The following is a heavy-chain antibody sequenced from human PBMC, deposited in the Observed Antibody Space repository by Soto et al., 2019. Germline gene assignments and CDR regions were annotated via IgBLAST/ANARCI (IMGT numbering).Heavy chain of an antibody. V-gene: IGHV1-18*04. CDR1: GYTFTTFG. J-gene: IGHJ4*02. Sequence: QVQLVQSGGEVKKPGASVKVSCKASGYTFTTFGITWVRQVPGQGLEWLGWISTSTGNTNYAQNLQGRLTLTTDTSTRTAYMELRSLTSDDTAVYYCARSPRVIVTAKGTLDFWGQGTPITVSS. D-gene: IGHD2-21*02. CDR2: ISTSTGNT. CDR3: ARSPRVIVTAKGTLDF.